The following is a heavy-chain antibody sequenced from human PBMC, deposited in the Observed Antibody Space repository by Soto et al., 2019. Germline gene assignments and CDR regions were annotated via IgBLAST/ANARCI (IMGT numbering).Heavy chain of an antibody. V-gene: IGHV1-3*01. CDR3: ARGPVLSPDWFAP. J-gene: IGHJ5*02. CDR2: INAGNGNT. Sequence: ASVKVSCKASGYTFTSYAMHWVRQAPGQRLEWMGWINAGNGNTKYSQNFQGRVTITRDTSASTAYMELSSLRSEDTAVYYCARGPVLSPDWFAPWGQGTLVTVSS. CDR1: GYTFTSYA.